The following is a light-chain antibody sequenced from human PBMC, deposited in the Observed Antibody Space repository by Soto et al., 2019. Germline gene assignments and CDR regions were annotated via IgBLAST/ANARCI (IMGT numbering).Light chain of an antibody. CDR3: QQYNNWPPYT. J-gene: IGKJ2*01. V-gene: IGKV3-15*01. CDR1: QSVSSN. CDR2: GAS. Sequence: EIVMTQSPATLSVSPGERATLSCRASQSVSSNLAWYQQKPGQAPRLLIYGASTRATNIPATFSGSGSGTEFTLTISSLQSEDFAVYYCQQYNNWPPYTFGQGTKLEIK.